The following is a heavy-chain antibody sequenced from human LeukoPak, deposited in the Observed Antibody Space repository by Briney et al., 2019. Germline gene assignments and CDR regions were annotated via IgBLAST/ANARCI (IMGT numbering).Heavy chain of an antibody. CDR3: SVELAAIRYGREV. D-gene: IGHD5-24*01. V-gene: IGHV1-2*05. Sequence: ASVKVSCKASGYTFTGYYMHWVRQAPARGLEWMGGINPNRGGTNYAQKFQGRVTMARDTSISTAYMELSRLRSDDTVVYYCSVELAAIRYGREVWGQGTTFTVSS. CDR1: GYTFTGYY. CDR2: INPNRGGT. J-gene: IGHJ6*02.